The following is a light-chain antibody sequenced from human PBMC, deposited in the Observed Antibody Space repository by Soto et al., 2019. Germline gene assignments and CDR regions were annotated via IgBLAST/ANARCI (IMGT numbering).Light chain of an antibody. V-gene: IGKV4-1*01. CDR2: WAS. J-gene: IGKJ1*01. CDR1: QSLLYSITSKNY. Sequence: DIVMTQSPDSLAVSLGERASINCKSSQSLLYSITSKNYLAWYQQKPGQSPKLLIYWASTRESGVPDRFSGSGSGTDFTLTISSLQAEDVAVYFCQQFYSTPRTFGQGTKVDIK. CDR3: QQFYSTPRT.